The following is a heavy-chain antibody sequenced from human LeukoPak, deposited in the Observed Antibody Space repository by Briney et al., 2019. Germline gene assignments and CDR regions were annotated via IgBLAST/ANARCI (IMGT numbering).Heavy chain of an antibody. CDR2: MNPNSGNT. CDR3: ANGLAASGDFLLRDYYYFMDV. Sequence: ASVKVSCKASGYTFTSYDINWVRQATGQGLEWMGWMNPNSGNTGYAQKFQGRVTITRNTSISTAYMELSSLRSEDTAVYYCANGLAASGDFLLRDYYYFMDVWGKGTTVTVSS. V-gene: IGHV1-8*03. J-gene: IGHJ6*03. CDR1: GYTFTSYD. D-gene: IGHD7-27*01.